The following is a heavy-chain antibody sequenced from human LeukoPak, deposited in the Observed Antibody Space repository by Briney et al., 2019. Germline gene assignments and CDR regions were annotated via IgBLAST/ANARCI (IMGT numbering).Heavy chain of an antibody. CDR2: ISSSGSTI. CDR1: GFTLSSYE. D-gene: IGHD3-3*01. V-gene: IGHV3-48*03. Sequence: PGGSLRLSCAASGFTLSSYEMNWVRQPPGKGLEWVSYISSSGSTIYYADSVKGRFTISRDNAKNSLYLQMNSLRDEYTAVYYCARLVTIDYWGQGTLVTVSS. J-gene: IGHJ4*02. CDR3: ARLVTIDY.